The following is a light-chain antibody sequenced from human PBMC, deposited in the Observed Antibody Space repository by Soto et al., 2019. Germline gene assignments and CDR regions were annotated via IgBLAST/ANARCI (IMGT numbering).Light chain of an antibody. V-gene: IGKV1-39*01. J-gene: IGKJ1*01. CDR3: QQRKT. CDR1: QSISSY. Sequence: DIQMTQSPSSLSASVGDRVTITCRASQSISSYLNWYQQKPGKAPKLLIYAASSLQSGVPSRFSGSGSGTDFTLTISSLQPEDFATYYCQQRKTFGQGTKVEX. CDR2: AAS.